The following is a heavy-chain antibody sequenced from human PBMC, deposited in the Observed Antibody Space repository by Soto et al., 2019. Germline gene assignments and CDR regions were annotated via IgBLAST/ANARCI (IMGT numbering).Heavy chain of an antibody. Sequence: GESLKISCKGSGYSFTSYWIGWVRQMPGKGLEWMGIIYPGDSDTRYSPSFQGQVTISADKSISTAYLQWSSLKASDTAMYYCARHNVFLPTTHYYYYMDVWGKGTTVTVSS. D-gene: IGHD4-17*01. CDR2: IYPGDSDT. CDR1: GYSFTSYW. CDR3: ARHNVFLPTTHYYYYMDV. J-gene: IGHJ6*03. V-gene: IGHV5-51*01.